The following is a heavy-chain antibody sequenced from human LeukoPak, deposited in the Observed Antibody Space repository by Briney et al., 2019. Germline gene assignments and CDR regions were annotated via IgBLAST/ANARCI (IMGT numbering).Heavy chain of an antibody. V-gene: IGHV4-59*01. CDR3: ACGSGRSLDNLDY. J-gene: IGHJ4*02. Sequence: PSETLSLTCTVSGGSISSYYWSWIRQPPGKGLEWIGYIYYSGSTNYNPSLKSRVTISVDTSKDQFSLKLSSVTAADTAVYYCACGSGRSLDNLDYWGQGTLVTVSS. CDR1: GGSISSYY. CDR2: IYYSGST. D-gene: IGHD3-10*01.